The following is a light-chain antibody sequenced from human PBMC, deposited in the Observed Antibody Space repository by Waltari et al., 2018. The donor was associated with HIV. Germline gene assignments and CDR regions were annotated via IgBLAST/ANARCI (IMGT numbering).Light chain of an antibody. CDR3: QQYNNWPPIT. V-gene: IGKV3-15*01. CDR2: GAS. Sequence: EIVMTQSPATLPVSPGERATLSCRATQSVSSNLACYQQKPGQSPRLLIYGASTRATAIPDRFSGSGSGTEFTLTITSLQSEDFAVYYCQQYNNWPPITFGQGTRLEIK. CDR1: QSVSSN. J-gene: IGKJ5*01.